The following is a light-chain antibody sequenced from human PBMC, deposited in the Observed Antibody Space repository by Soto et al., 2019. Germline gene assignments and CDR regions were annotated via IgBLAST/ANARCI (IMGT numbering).Light chain of an antibody. V-gene: IGKV3-20*01. Sequence: EIVLTQSPGTLSLSPGERATLSCRASQSVSSRYLVWYQQKPGQPLRLLIYGASSRAPGIPDRFSGSGSRTAFALTISRLEPEDFAVYYCQQYGTSPYTFGRGTKLEIK. CDR3: QQYGTSPYT. CDR1: QSVSSRY. CDR2: GAS. J-gene: IGKJ2*01.